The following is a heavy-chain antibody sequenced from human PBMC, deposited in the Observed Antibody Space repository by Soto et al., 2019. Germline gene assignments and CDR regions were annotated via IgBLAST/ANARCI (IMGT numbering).Heavy chain of an antibody. J-gene: IGHJ6*01. D-gene: IGHD1-20*01. CDR2: IRSKTNSYAT. CDR3: TRPITGTDGALVKVMDV. Sequence: GGSLRLSCAASGFTFSDSAIHWVRQASGKGLEWVGRIRSKTNSYATVYGASVKGRFTISRDDSENTAYLQMNSLKIEDTAVYYCTRPITGTDGALVKVMDVWGQGTTVTV. CDR1: GFTFSDSA. V-gene: IGHV3-73*01.